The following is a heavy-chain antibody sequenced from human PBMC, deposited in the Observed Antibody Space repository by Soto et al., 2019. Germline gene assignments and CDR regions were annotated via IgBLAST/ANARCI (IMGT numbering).Heavy chain of an antibody. V-gene: IGHV4-30-2*01. CDR2: IYHSGST. J-gene: IGHJ4*02. D-gene: IGHD5-18*01. CDR3: ARVDTAMATGYFFDY. Sequence: PSETISLTSAVSGGSIGSGGDSWSWIRQPPGKGLEWIGYIYHSGSTYYNPSLKSRVTISVDRSKNQFSLKLSSVTAADTAVYYCARVDTAMATGYFFDYWGQGTLVTVSS. CDR1: GGSIGSGGDS.